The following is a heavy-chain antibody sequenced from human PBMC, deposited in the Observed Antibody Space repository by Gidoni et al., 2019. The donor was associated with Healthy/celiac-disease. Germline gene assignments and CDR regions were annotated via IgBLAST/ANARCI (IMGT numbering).Heavy chain of an antibody. CDR2: ISGSGGST. Sequence: EVQLLESGGGLVQPGGSLRLSCAASGFTFSSYAMSWVRQAPGKGLEWVSAISGSGGSTYYADSVKGRFTISRDNSKNTLYLQMNSLRAEDTAVYYCAKVGDYVWGSYRYTGTLEYFDLWGRGTLVTVSS. J-gene: IGHJ2*01. CDR3: AKVGDYVWGSYRYTGTLEYFDL. V-gene: IGHV3-23*01. CDR1: GFTFSSYA. D-gene: IGHD3-16*02.